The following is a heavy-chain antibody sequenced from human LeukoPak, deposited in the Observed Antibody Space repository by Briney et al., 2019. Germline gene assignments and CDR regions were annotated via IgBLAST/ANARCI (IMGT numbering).Heavy chain of an antibody. CDR2: IWYDGTNK. CDR1: GFTFSSYG. Sequence: GGSLRLSCAASGFTFSSYGFHWVRQAPGKGLEWVALIWYDGTNKYYVDSVKGRFTISRDNSKNTVYLQMNSLRAEDTAVYYCARDSHSSSWYSEFDYWGQGTLVTVSS. J-gene: IGHJ4*02. D-gene: IGHD6-13*01. V-gene: IGHV3-33*01. CDR3: ARDSHSSSWYSEFDY.